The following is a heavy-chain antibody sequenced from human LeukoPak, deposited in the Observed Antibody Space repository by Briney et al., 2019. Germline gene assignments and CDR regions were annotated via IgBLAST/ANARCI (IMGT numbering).Heavy chain of an antibody. CDR2: IYHTGIT. CDR1: GYSISSGYY. J-gene: IGHJ4*02. D-gene: IGHD6-13*01. CDR3: ARVVRIAAAGIASIPFTLRGVEDCYYFDY. V-gene: IGHV4-38-2*02. Sequence: SETLSLTCTVSGYSISSGYYWGWIRQPPGKGLEWIGSIYHTGITQYNPSLRSRVTISLDTSKNQFSLKLSSVTAADTAVYYCARVVRIAAAGIASIPFTLRGVEDCYYFDYWGQGTLVTVSS.